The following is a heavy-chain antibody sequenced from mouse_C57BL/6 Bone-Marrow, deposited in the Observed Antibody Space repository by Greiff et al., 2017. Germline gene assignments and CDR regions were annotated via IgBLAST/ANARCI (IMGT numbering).Heavy chain of an antibody. D-gene: IGHD2-3*01. V-gene: IGHV5-6*01. CDR2: ISSGGSYT. J-gene: IGHJ3*01. CDR3: ARHGDGYPFAY. CDR1: GFTFSSYG. Sequence: EVKLVESGGDLVKPGGSLKLSCAASGFTFSSYGMSWVRQTPDKRLEWVATISSGGSYTYYPDSVKGRFTISRDNAKNTLYLQMSSLKSEDTAMXYCARHGDGYPFAYWGQGTLVTVSA.